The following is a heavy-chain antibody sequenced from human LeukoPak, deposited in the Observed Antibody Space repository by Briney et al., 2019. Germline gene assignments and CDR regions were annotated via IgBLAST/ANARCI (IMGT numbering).Heavy chain of an antibody. V-gene: IGHV3-23*01. CDR1: GFTFSSYA. Sequence: GGSLRLSCAASGFTFSSYAMSWVRQAPGKGLEWVSAIGGSGGRTYYADSVKGRFTISRDNSKNTLSLQMNSLSAEDTAVYYCAKGDDYDWASPSSKTLFDYWGPGTLVTVSS. CDR2: IGGSGGRT. J-gene: IGHJ4*02. CDR3: AKGDDYDWASPSSKTLFDY. D-gene: IGHD3-16*01.